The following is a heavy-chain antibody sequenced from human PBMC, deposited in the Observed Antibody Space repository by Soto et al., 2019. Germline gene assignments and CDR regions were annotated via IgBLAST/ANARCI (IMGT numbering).Heavy chain of an antibody. Sequence: HVQLQESGPGLVKPSQTLSLTCTVSGGSISDGAYYWSWIRQPPGKALEWIGHIYDSGNTYNNPYLKSRLTISVDTSKNHFSLNLNSVTAADTAVYYCASGLSGDKVDQWGQGTLVTVSS. V-gene: IGHV4-30-4*01. D-gene: IGHD2-21*01. CDR2: IYDSGNT. CDR3: ASGLSGDKVDQ. J-gene: IGHJ4*02. CDR1: GGSISDGAYY.